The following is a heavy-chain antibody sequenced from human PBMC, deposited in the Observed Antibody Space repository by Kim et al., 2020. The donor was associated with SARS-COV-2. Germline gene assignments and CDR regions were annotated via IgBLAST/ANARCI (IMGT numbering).Heavy chain of an antibody. Sequence: ASVKVSCKASGYTFTDYYMHWVRQAPGQGLEWMGWINPNIGGTNYAQKFQGRVTMTRDTSITTAHMELSRLRSDDTAVYYCARAHDLWSGYYTENYGMDVWGQGTTVTVSS. CDR1: GYTFTDYY. V-gene: IGHV1-2*02. CDR3: ARAHDLWSGYYTENYGMDV. CDR2: INPNIGGT. J-gene: IGHJ6*02. D-gene: IGHD3-3*01.